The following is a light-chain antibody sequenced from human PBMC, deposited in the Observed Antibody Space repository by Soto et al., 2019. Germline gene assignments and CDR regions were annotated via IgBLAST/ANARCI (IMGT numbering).Light chain of an antibody. CDR1: QDVSRY. CDR2: GAS. V-gene: IGKV1-9*01. Sequence: QLTQSPSSLSASVGDRVTITCRASQDVSRYLAWYQQKAGKAPKLLIYGASTLQSGVPSRFSGFGSGTEFTLTISSLQPEDFATYHCQQLQRTPFTFGPGTTVGV. J-gene: IGKJ3*01. CDR3: QQLQRTPFT.